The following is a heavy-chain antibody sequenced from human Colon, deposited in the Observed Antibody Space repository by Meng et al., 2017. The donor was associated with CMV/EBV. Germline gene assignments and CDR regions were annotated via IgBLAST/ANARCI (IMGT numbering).Heavy chain of an antibody. CDR2: IHPSDDTT. J-gene: IGHJ6*02. CDR3: AREPPTITATGNKFYYHGMDV. Sequence: ASVKVSCKTSGYFFTSYFIHWVRQAPGQGLEWMGIIHPSDDTTIYAQKFQGRVIMSRDTSTSTVYMEMSGLRSDDTAVYYYAREPPTITATGNKFYYHGMDVWGQGTTVTVSS. V-gene: IGHV1-46*01. D-gene: IGHD4-11*01. CDR1: GYFFTSYF.